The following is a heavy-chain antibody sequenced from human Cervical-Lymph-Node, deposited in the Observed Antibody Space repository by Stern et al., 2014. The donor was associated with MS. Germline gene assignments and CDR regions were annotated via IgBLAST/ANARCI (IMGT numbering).Heavy chain of an antibody. CDR1: GFTFSRFT. Sequence: EEQLVESGGGLVKPGESLRVSCAGSGFTFSRFTINWVRQAPGKGLEWVSSISSSGNYTYYADSLKGRVTISRDNAKRSVSLEMNSLRDEDTAVYYCARGTALDYWGQGTVVTVSS. J-gene: IGHJ4*02. CDR2: ISSSGNYT. D-gene: IGHD6-13*01. V-gene: IGHV3-21*02. CDR3: ARGTALDY.